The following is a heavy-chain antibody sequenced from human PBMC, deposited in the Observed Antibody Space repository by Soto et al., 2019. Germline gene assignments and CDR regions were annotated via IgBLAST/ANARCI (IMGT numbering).Heavy chain of an antibody. CDR1: GFTFSSYD. V-gene: IGHV3-13*05. J-gene: IGHJ6*02. CDR2: IGAAGDP. CDR3: ARGWREGYYGMDV. D-gene: IGHD1-26*01. Sequence: GGSLRLSCAASGFTFSSYDMHWVRQVTGKGLEWLAVIGAAGDPYYPASVKGRSTISRENAKNSLYLQMNSLRAGDTAVYYCARGWREGYYGMDVWGQGTTVTVSS.